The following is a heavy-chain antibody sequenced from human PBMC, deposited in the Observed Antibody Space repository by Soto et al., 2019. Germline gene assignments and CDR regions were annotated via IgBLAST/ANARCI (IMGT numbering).Heavy chain of an antibody. J-gene: IGHJ6*02. CDR1: GYSFTSYW. D-gene: IGHD6-19*01. Sequence: GESLKISCKGSGYSFTSYWISWVRQMPGKGLEWMGRIDPSDSYTNYSPSFQGHVTISADKSISTAYLQWSSLKASDTAMYYCAITLAVATYYYGMDVWGQGTTVTVSS. V-gene: IGHV5-10-1*01. CDR2: IDPSDSYT. CDR3: AITLAVATYYYGMDV.